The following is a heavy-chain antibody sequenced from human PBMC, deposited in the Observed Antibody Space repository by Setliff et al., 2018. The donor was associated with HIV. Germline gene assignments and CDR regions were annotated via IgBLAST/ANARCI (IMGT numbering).Heavy chain of an antibody. D-gene: IGHD3-22*01. J-gene: IGHJ4*02. Sequence: ASVKVSCKVSGYTLTELSMHWVRQAPGKGLEWMGGFDPEDGETIYAQKFQGRVTMTEDTSTDTAYMELSSLRSEDTAVYFCARGFSSAFFHEFFDYWGQGTLVTVSS. CDR2: FDPEDGET. CDR1: GYTLTELS. CDR3: ARGFSSAFFHEFFDY. V-gene: IGHV1-24*01.